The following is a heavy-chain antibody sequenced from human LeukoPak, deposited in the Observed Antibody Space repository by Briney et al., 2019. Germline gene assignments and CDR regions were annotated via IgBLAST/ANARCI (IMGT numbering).Heavy chain of an antibody. CDR1: GFTFHDYG. D-gene: IGHD3-22*01. Sequence: GGSLRLSCAASGFTFHDYGISWVRQVPGKGPEWVSGINWNGDSTDYAGSVKGRFTISRDNAKNSLYLQMNSLRAEDTALYYCARTSYDSSGYYYVHFYFDYWGQGALVTVSS. CDR3: ARTSYDSSGYYYVHFYFDY. V-gene: IGHV3-20*04. CDR2: INWNGDST. J-gene: IGHJ4*02.